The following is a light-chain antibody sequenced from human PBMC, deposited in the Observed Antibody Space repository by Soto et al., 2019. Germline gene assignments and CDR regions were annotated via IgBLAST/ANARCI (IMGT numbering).Light chain of an antibody. Sequence: EIVLTQSPATLSLSPGERATLSCRASQSVSSYLAWYQQKPGQAPRLLIYDASNRATGIPARFSGSGSGTDFTLTISSLQSEDFEISYCQQYDIWPPYTFGQGTKVEF. J-gene: IGKJ2*01. CDR2: DAS. V-gene: IGKV3-11*01. CDR3: QQYDIWPPYT. CDR1: QSVSSY.